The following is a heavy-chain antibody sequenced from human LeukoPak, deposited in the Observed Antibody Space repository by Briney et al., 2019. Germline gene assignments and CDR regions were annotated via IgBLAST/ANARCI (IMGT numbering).Heavy chain of an antibody. CDR3: ARGQGTVTTH. D-gene: IGHD4-17*01. J-gene: IGHJ4*02. V-gene: IGHV4-59*12. Sequence: SETLSLTCIVSGGSISNYYWTWIRQPPGKGLEWIGYIYYSGSTNYNPSLKSRVTISVDTSKNQFSLKLSSVTAADTAAYYCARGQGTVTTHWGQGTLVTVSS. CDR1: GGSISNYY. CDR2: IYYSGST.